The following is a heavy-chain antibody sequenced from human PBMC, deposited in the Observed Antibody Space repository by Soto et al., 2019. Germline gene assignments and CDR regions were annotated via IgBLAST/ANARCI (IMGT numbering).Heavy chain of an antibody. J-gene: IGHJ5*02. CDR2: IYTSGST. V-gene: IGHV4-4*07. CDR1: GGSISSYY. D-gene: IGHD3-3*01. Sequence: PSETLSLTCTVSGGSISSYYWSWIRQPAGKGLEWIGHIYTSGSTNYNPSLKSRVTMSVDTSKNQFSLRLTSVTAADTAVYYCARGQRFSDWFDPWGQGTLVTVSS. CDR3: ARGQRFSDWFDP.